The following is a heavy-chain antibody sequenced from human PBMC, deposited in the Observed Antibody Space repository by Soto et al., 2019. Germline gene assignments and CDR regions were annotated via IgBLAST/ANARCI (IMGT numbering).Heavy chain of an antibody. Sequence: DVQLVESGGGLAQPGGSLRLSCAASGFTLSNYAMDWVRQAPGKGLEYVSGISGNGGSTYYANSVKDRFTISRDNSKNTLYLQMGSLRPEDMAVYYCARRARPDFYYMDVWGKGTTVTVSS. CDR1: GFTLSNYA. CDR3: ARRARPDFYYMDV. CDR2: ISGNGGST. J-gene: IGHJ6*03. D-gene: IGHD6-6*01. V-gene: IGHV3-64*01.